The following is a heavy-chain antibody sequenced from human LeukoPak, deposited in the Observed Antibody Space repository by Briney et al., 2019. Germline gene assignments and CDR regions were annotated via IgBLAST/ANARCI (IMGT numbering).Heavy chain of an antibody. Sequence: SETLSLTCTVSGGSISSYYWSWIRQPPGKGPEWIGYIYYSGSTNYNPSLKSRVTISVDTSKNQFSLKLSSVTAADTAVYYCARAYSSSWYQGLDYWGQGTLVTVSS. V-gene: IGHV4-59*01. J-gene: IGHJ4*02. CDR2: IYYSGST. CDR3: ARAYSSSWYQGLDY. D-gene: IGHD6-13*01. CDR1: GGSISSYY.